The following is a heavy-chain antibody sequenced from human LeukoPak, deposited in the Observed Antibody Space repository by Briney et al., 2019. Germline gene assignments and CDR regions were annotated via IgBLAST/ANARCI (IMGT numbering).Heavy chain of an antibody. D-gene: IGHD3-9*01. Sequence: GSSVKVSCKASGGTFSSYAISWVRQAPGQGLEWMGGIIPIFGTANYAQKFQGRVTITADESTSTAYMELSSLRSEDTAVYYCARDRGGLLRYFDWFLDYWGQGTLVTVSS. V-gene: IGHV1-69*01. CDR2: IIPIFGTA. CDR1: GGTFSSYA. J-gene: IGHJ4*02. CDR3: ARDRGGLLRYFDWFLDY.